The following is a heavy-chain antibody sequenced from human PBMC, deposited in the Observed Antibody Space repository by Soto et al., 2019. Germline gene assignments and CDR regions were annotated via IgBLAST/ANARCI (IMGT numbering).Heavy chain of an antibody. Sequence: SETLSLTCTVSGGSISSYYWSWIRQPPGKGLEWIGYIYYSGSTNYNPSLKSRVTISVDTSKNQFSLKLSSVTAADTAVYYCARSYDSYYYYYMDFWGKGTTVTVSS. CDR3: ARSYDSYYYYYMDF. CDR2: IYYSGST. J-gene: IGHJ6*03. V-gene: IGHV4-59*01. D-gene: IGHD3-3*01. CDR1: GGSISSYY.